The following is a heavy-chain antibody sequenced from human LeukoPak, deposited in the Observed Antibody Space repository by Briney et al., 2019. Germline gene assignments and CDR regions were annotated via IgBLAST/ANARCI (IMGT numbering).Heavy chain of an antibody. J-gene: IGHJ6*03. D-gene: IGHD6-13*01. V-gene: IGHV1-69*05. CDR1: GGTFSSYA. Sequence: ASVKVSCKASGGTFSSYAISWVRHAPGQGLEWMGGIIPIFGTANYAQKFQGRVTITTHESTSTAYMELSSLRSEDTAVYYCASIAAAGTGYYYYMDVWGKGTTVTVSS. CDR3: ASIAAAGTGYYYYMDV. CDR2: IIPIFGTA.